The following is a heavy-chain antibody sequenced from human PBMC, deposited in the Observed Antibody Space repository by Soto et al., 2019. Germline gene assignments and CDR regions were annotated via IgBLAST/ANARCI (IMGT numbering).Heavy chain of an antibody. CDR3: ARLNGYCISTNCHGYYGMDV. Sequence: PSETLSLTCAVYGGSFSGYYSTWIRQPPGTGLEWIGEINHSENTYYNPSLLSRVTISVDTSKNEFSLRLSSVTAADTAVYYCARLNGYCISTNCHGYYGMDVWGQGTTVTVSS. V-gene: IGHV4-34*01. CDR1: GGSFSGYY. D-gene: IGHD2-2*03. CDR2: INHSENT. J-gene: IGHJ6*02.